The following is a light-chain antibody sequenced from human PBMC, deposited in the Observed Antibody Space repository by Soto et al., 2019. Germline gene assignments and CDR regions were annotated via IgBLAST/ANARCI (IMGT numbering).Light chain of an antibody. Sequence: QSVLTQPPSASGTPGQRVTISCSGSSSNIGSNTVNWYQQFPGTAPKLLIYSTDQWPSGVPDRFSGSKSGTSASLAISGLQSEDEADYYCAAWDDSLNGVVFGGGTKLTVL. CDR2: STD. CDR1: SSNIGSNT. V-gene: IGLV1-44*01. CDR3: AAWDDSLNGVV. J-gene: IGLJ2*01.